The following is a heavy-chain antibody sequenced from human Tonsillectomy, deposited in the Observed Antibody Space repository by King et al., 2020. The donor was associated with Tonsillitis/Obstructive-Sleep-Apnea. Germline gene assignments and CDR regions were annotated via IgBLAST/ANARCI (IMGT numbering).Heavy chain of an antibody. J-gene: IGHJ4*02. Sequence: VQLVESGAEVKKPGASVKVSCKASVYTFTGYYMHWVRQAPGQGLEWMGWINPNSGGTNYAQKFQGRVNMTRETSISTAYMELSRLRSDDTAVYSCARAGEDGAYAWGYWGQGTLVTVSS. CDR3: ARAGEDGAYAWGY. V-gene: IGHV1-2*02. D-gene: IGHD3-16*01. CDR1: VYTFTGYY. CDR2: INPNSGGT.